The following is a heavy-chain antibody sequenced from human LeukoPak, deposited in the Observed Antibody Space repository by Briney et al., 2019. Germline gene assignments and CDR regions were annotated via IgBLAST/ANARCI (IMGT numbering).Heavy chain of an antibody. CDR1: GGSVSGGSISGYY. D-gene: IGHD1-26*01. J-gene: IGHJ3*02. Sequence: SETLSLTCTVSGGSVSGGSISGYYWSWIRQPPGKGLEWIGYIYSSGSAHYNPSLKSRVTMSVDTSKNQFSLRLTSVTAADTAVYYCASFDPRPFGGSFGGVFDIWGQGTLATVSS. CDR2: IYSSGSA. V-gene: IGHV4-61*08. CDR3: ASFDPRPFGGSFGGVFDI.